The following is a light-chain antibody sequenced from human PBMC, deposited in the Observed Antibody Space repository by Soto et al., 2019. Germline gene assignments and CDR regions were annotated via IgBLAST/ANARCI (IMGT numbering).Light chain of an antibody. CDR3: CSYAGSITLV. Sequence: QSGLTQTASASGSPGQSITMSCTGTRSDVGGYNLVSWYQQHPGKAPRLLIHDDIKRPSGVSDRFSGSKSGNTASLTISGLQAEDEADYYCCSYAGSITLVLGGGTKLTVL. CDR2: DDI. CDR1: RSDVGGYNL. V-gene: IGLV2-23*01. J-gene: IGLJ2*01.